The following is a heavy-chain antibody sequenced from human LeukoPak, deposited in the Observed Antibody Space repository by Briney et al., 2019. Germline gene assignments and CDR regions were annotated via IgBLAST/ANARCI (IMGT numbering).Heavy chain of an antibody. Sequence: PSETLSLTCTVSGGSISSCDYYWSWIRQPPGRGLEWIGYIYYSGSTYYNPSLKSRVTISVDASKNQFSLKLSSVTAADTAVYYCAREGSGIAVAGNGFDPWGQGTLVTVSS. J-gene: IGHJ5*02. D-gene: IGHD6-19*01. V-gene: IGHV4-30-4*01. CDR3: AREGSGIAVAGNGFDP. CDR2: IYYSGST. CDR1: GGSISSCDYY.